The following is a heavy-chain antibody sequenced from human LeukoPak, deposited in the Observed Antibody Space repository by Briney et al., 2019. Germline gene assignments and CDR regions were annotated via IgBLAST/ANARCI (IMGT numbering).Heavy chain of an antibody. CDR2: INPNSGGT. CDR1: GYTFTGYY. D-gene: IGHD3-10*01. V-gene: IGHV1-2*02. J-gene: IGHJ6*02. CDR3: AREGGAGPRAHYSSGMAL. Sequence: ASVKVSCKASGYTFTGYYMHWVRQAPGQGLEWMGWINPNSGGTNYAQKFQGRVTMTRDTSISTAYMELSRLRSDDTAVYYCAREGGAGPRAHYSSGMALGAQGPTAPVS.